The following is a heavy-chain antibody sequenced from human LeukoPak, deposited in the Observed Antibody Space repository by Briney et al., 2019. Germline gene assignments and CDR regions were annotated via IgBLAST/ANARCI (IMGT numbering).Heavy chain of an antibody. D-gene: IGHD3-16*01. V-gene: IGHV4-30-2*01. CDR3: ARDTPGWGAHFDY. Sequence: SETLSLTCTVSGGSISSGDYYWSWIRQPPGQGLEWIGYIYHSGTTYYNPSLKSRVTISVDRSKNQFSLKLSSVTAADTAVYYCARDTPGWGAHFDYWGQGTLVTVSS. J-gene: IGHJ4*02. CDR1: GGSISSGDYY. CDR2: IYHSGTT.